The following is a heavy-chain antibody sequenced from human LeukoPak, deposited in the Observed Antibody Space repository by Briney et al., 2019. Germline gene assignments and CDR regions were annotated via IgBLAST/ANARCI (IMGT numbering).Heavy chain of an antibody. D-gene: IGHD3-3*01. CDR3: AREMGFWSGSDFDY. V-gene: IGHV3-30*03. CDR2: ISYDGSNK. J-gene: IGHJ4*02. CDR1: GFTFSSYG. Sequence: PGGSLRLSCAASGFTFSSYGMHWVRQAPGKGLEWVAVISYDGSNKYYADSVKGRFTISRDNSKNTLYLQMNSLRAEDTAVYYCAREMGFWSGSDFDYWGQGTLVTVSS.